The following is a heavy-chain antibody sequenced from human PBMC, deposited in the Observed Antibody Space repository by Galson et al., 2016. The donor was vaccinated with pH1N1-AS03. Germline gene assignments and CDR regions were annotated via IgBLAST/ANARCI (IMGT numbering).Heavy chain of an antibody. J-gene: IGHJ4*02. CDR1: GFSLRTIGMR. D-gene: IGHD5-18*01. CDR2: IDWDDDK. V-gene: IGHV2-70*04. Sequence: PALVKPPQTLTLTCTFSGFSLRTIGMRVNWVRQPPGKALEWLARIDWDDDKDYSTSLKTRLTISQDTSKNQVVLTMTNMDPVDTATYYCARIRGYSYYFDYWGQGTLVTVSS. CDR3: ARIRGYSYYFDY.